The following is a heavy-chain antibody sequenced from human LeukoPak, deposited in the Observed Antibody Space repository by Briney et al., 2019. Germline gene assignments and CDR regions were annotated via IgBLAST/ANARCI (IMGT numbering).Heavy chain of an antibody. CDR3: ARGAPRPRKQQVNWFDP. J-gene: IGHJ5*02. Sequence: PSETLSLACAVYGGSFSGYYWSWIRQPPGKGLEWLGEINHSGSTNYNPSLKSRVTISVDTSKNQFSLKLSSVTAADTAVYYCARGAPRPRKQQVNWFDPWGQGTLVTVSS. CDR2: INHSGST. CDR1: GGSFSGYY. D-gene: IGHD6-13*01. V-gene: IGHV4-34*01.